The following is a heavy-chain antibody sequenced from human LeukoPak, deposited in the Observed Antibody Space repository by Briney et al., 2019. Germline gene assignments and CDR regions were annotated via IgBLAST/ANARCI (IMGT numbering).Heavy chain of an antibody. J-gene: IGHJ4*02. D-gene: IGHD1-26*01. CDR1: GGSISSSSYY. CDR3: ARDLVGALGSFDY. CDR2: IYYSGST. Sequence: SETLSLTRTVSGGSISSSSYYWGWIRQPPGKGLEWIGSIYYSGSTYYNPSLKSRVTISVDTSKNQFSLKLSSVTAADTAVYYCARDLVGALGSFDYWGQGTLVTVSS. V-gene: IGHV4-39*07.